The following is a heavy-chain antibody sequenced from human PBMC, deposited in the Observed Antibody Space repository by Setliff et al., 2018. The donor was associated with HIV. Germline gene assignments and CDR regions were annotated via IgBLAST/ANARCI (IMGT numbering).Heavy chain of an antibody. CDR2: MNPNSGDT. CDR1: GYTFTNYD. V-gene: IGHV1-8*03. CDR3: ARQSSGSPEYFQH. J-gene: IGHJ1*01. Sequence: ASVKVSCKASGYTFTNYDIYWVRQASGQGLEWMGWMNPNSGDTGFAQSFQGRVTITRNTSISTAYMELRSLRSEDTAVYYCARQSSGSPEYFQHWGQGTLVTVSS. D-gene: IGHD1-26*01.